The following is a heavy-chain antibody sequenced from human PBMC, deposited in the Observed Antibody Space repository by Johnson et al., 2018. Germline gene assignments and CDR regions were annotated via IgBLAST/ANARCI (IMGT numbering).Heavy chain of an antibody. CDR2: IFGRGNT. D-gene: IGHD5-12*01. V-gene: IGHV4-4*02. CDR1: GASVNSNQW. CDR3: VHSGDYALLI. Sequence: QVQLQESGPGLVKSSGTLSLTCAVSGASVNSNQWWSWVRQTPGKGLEWIGEIFGRGNTNSNPSLKSRLTISVDKSKNQSSLILTSVTAADTAMYSCVHSGDYALLIWGNGIMVTVSS. J-gene: IGHJ3*02.